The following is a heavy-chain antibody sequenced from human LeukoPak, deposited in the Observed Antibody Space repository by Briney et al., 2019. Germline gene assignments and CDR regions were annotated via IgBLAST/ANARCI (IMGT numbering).Heavy chain of an antibody. CDR2: ISWNSGSI. D-gene: IGHD2-15*01. J-gene: IGHJ6*04. Sequence: GGSLRLSCAASGFTFDDYAMRWVRHAPGKGLEWVSGISWNSGSIGYADSVKGRFTISRDNAKNSLYLQMNSLRAEDTALYYCAKDSVVVGMDVWGKGTTVTVSS. V-gene: IGHV3-9*01. CDR1: GFTFDDYA. CDR3: AKDSVVVGMDV.